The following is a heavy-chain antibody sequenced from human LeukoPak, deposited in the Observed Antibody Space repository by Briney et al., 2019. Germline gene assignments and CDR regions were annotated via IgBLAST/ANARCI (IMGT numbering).Heavy chain of an antibody. Sequence: SGGSLRLSCAASGFTFSSYALHRVRQAPGTGLEWVAVISYDGSNKYYADSVKGRFTISRDNSKNTLYLQMNSLRTEDTAVYYCARSTLELGDAFDIWGQGTTVTVAS. CDR3: ARSTLELGDAFDI. CDR2: ISYDGSNK. V-gene: IGHV3-30*04. CDR1: GFTFSSYA. J-gene: IGHJ3*02. D-gene: IGHD1-7*01.